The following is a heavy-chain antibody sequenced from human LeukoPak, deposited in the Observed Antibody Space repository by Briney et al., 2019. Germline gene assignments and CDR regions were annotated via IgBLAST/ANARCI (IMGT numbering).Heavy chain of an antibody. V-gene: IGHV4-59*01. D-gene: IGHD6-19*01. Sequence: PSETLSLTCTVSGGSSSAYDYTWIRQPPGKGLEWIGLIYNSGSTNYNPSLKSRVIISADTSKNQFSLKLTSVTAADTAVYYCAREFSDWGQGTLVTVSS. CDR3: AREFSD. J-gene: IGHJ1*01. CDR2: IYNSGST. CDR1: GGSSSAYD.